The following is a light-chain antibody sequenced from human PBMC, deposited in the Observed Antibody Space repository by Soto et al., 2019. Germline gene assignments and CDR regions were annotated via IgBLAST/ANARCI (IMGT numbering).Light chain of an antibody. Sequence: DIPMTQSPSSLSASVGDRVTITCWASQDMNNYLVWYQQKQGKVPKRLIYAASTLQSGGPSRFSRSGSGTDSDRTISSLQPEDVANDYCQNYSGAPWTFGQGTKEEIK. J-gene: IGKJ1*01. V-gene: IGKV1-27*01. CDR3: QNYSGAPWT. CDR2: AAS. CDR1: QDMNNY.